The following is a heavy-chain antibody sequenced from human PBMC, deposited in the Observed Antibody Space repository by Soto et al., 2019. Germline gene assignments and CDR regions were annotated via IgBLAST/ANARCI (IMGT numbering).Heavy chain of an antibody. V-gene: IGHV3-30*18. Sequence: PGGSLRLSCAASGFTFSSYGMHWVRQAPGKGLEWVAVISYDGSDKDYADSVKGRFTISRDNSKNTLYLQMNSLRAEDTAVYYCAKKGGSDLNIAAQRGNYYGMDVWGQGTTVTVSS. CDR3: AKKGGSDLNIAAQRGNYYGMDV. CDR1: GFTFSSYG. J-gene: IGHJ6*02. D-gene: IGHD6-6*01. CDR2: ISYDGSDK.